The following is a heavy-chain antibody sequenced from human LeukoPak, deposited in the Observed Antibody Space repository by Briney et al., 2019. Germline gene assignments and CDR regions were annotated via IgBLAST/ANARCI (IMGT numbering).Heavy chain of an antibody. CDR2: INPSSGST. Sequence: GASVKVSCKASGYTFTYYYMHWVRQAPGQGLEWMGMINPSSGSTSYAQKFQGRVTMTRGTSTSTVYMELSSLRFEDTALYYCARESDIGKDFDHWGQGTLVTVSS. CDR1: GYTFTYYY. V-gene: IGHV1-46*01. CDR3: ARESDIGKDFDH. D-gene: IGHD2-15*01. J-gene: IGHJ4*02.